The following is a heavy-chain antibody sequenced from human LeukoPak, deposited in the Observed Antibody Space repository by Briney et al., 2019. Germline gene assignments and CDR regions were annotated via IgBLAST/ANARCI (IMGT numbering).Heavy chain of an antibody. J-gene: IGHJ6*02. CDR3: ARVGLSSSSNGYYGMDV. CDR1: GYTLSDYY. Sequence: ASVKVSCKGSGYTLSDYYIHWARQAPGQGLEWMGWIKPKSGGTNYAQKFQGGVTMTRDTSISTAYIELSRLTSDDTAVYYCARVGLSSSSNGYYGMDVWGQGTTVTVSS. CDR2: IKPKSGGT. D-gene: IGHD6-6*01. V-gene: IGHV1-2*02.